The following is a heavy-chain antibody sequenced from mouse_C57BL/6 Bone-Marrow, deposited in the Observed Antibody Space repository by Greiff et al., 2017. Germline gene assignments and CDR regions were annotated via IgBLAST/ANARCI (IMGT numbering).Heavy chain of an antibody. J-gene: IGHJ2*01. CDR2: IYPTSGRT. V-gene: IGHV1-55*01. D-gene: IGHD4-1*01. Sequence: QVQLQQPGAELVKPGASVKMSCKASGYTFTSYWITWVKQSPGQGLEWIGDIYPTSGRTNSNEKFKSKAILTVETSSNTASMQLISLTAEDSAVFYCARSGPLGRSFDYWGQGTTLTVSS. CDR3: ARSGPLGRSFDY. CDR1: GYTFTSYW.